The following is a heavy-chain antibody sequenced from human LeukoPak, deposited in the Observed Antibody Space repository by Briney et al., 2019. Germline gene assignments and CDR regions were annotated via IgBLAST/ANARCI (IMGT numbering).Heavy chain of an antibody. V-gene: IGHV4-39*01. CDR2: IYYSGST. D-gene: IGHD1-26*01. J-gene: IGHJ4*02. CDR1: GGSISEISYS. Sequence: SATLSLTCSVSGGSISEISYSWGWIRQPPGKRLEWIGNIYYSGSTNNNPSLESRVVISVDTSRNQFSLTLTSVTATDTAVYYCARQGVVGATGFDFWGQGFLVTVSS. CDR3: ARQGVVGATGFDF.